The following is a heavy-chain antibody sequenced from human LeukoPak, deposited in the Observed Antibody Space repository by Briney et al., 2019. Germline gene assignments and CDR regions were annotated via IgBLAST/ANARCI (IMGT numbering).Heavy chain of an antibody. CDR1: GGSISSSNW. Sequence: PSETLSLTCAVSGGSISSSNWWSRVRQPPGKGLEWIGYIYYSGSTNYSPSLKSRVTISVDTSKNQFSLTLSSVTAADTALYYCARGGVSWYFDLWGRGTLVTVSS. J-gene: IGHJ2*01. CDR2: IYYSGST. CDR3: ARGGVSWYFDL. V-gene: IGHV4-4*02. D-gene: IGHD3-10*01.